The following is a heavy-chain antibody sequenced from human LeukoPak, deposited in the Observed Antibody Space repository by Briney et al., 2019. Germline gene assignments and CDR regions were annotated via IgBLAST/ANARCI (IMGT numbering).Heavy chain of an antibody. CDR3: TSDQLYYEGGGIRADN. CDR2: IKSKVFGETT. Sequence: PGGSLRLSCVGSGFSFPQAWLSWVRQAPGKGLEWIGRIKSKVFGETTDYAAPVKGRFTISRDDSKNTLSLQMNSLEIEDTATYYCTSDQLYYEGGGIRADNWGQGTLVTVSS. V-gene: IGHV3-15*01. D-gene: IGHD3-16*01. J-gene: IGHJ4*02. CDR1: GFSFPQAW.